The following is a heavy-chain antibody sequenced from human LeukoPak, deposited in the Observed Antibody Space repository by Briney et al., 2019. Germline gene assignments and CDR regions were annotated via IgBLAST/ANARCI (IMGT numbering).Heavy chain of an antibody. Sequence: GESLRISCKGSGYSFTSYWISWVRQMPGKGLEWMGRIDPSDSYTNYSPSFQGHVTISADKSISTDYLQWSSLKASDTAMYYCASTVSNYDILTGATNWFDPWGQGTLVTVSS. J-gene: IGHJ5*02. CDR3: ASTVSNYDILTGATNWFDP. V-gene: IGHV5-10-1*01. D-gene: IGHD3-9*01. CDR2: IDPSDSYT. CDR1: GYSFTSYW.